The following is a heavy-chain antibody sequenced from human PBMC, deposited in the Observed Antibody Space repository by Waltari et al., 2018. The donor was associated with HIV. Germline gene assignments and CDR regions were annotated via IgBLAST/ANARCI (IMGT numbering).Heavy chain of an antibody. V-gene: IGHV3-9*01. CDR1: GLKFDDYA. D-gene: IGHD3-10*02. CDR2: ISWDSVKV. CDR3: TRGPMYKWFDP. J-gene: IGHJ5*02. Sequence: EVQLVEHGGGLVQQGRSLRLSCAASGLKFDDYAMHWVRQRPGKGLEWVSSISWDSVKVTYADSVKGRFTISRDNAKESLYLRMDSLRPEDTAFYYCTRGPMYKWFDPWGQGTLVTVSS.